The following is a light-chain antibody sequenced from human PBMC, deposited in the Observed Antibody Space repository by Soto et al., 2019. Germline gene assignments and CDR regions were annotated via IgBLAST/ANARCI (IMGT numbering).Light chain of an antibody. V-gene: IGKV3-15*01. Sequence: EIVMTQSPATLSVSPGERATLSCRASQSVSSNLAWYQQKPGQAPRRLIYGASTRATGIPARFSGSGSGTEFTLTISSLQSEDFAVYYCQQYSNGPYTFGQGTNLEIK. CDR1: QSVSSN. J-gene: IGKJ2*01. CDR2: GAS. CDR3: QQYSNGPYT.